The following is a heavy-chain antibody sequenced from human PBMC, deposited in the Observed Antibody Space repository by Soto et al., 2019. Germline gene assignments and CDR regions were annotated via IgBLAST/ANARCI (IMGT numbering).Heavy chain of an antibody. Sequence: EVQLVESGGGLVKPGGSLRLSCAASGFTFSSYNMNWVRQAPGKGLEWVSSISSSSGYIYYADSVKGRFTISRDNAKNSLYLQMNSLRAEDTAVYYCARSKGDEYFDYWGQGTLVTVSS. CDR1: GFTFSSYN. D-gene: IGHD3-10*01. V-gene: IGHV3-21*01. CDR2: ISSSSGYI. CDR3: ARSKGDEYFDY. J-gene: IGHJ4*02.